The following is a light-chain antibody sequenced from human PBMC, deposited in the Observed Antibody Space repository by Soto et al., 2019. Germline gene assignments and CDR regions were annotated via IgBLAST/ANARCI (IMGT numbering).Light chain of an antibody. CDR2: SNT. J-gene: IGLJ1*01. Sequence: QSVLTQPPSVSGAPGQTVTISCTGSSSNIGAGFDVHWYQQVPGTAPKLVLYSNTARPSGVPDRFSGSRSGNTASLTISGLQAEDEADYYCCSYAGSSTYVFGTGTKLTVL. CDR1: SSNIGAGFD. V-gene: IGLV1-40*01. CDR3: CSYAGSSTYV.